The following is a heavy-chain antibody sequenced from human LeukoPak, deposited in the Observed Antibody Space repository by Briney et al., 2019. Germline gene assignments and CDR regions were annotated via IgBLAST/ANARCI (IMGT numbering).Heavy chain of an antibody. V-gene: IGHV4-4*07. J-gene: IGHJ4*02. D-gene: IGHD6-13*01. CDR3: ATDSSSWFLGY. CDR2: IYSSGTT. CDR1: GDSMRTYY. Sequence: SETLSLTCTVSGDSMRTYYWSWIRQPAGKGLEWIGRIYSSGTTNYNPSLKSRVTMSVDKSKNQFSLKLSSVTAGDTAVYYCATDSSSWFLGYWGQGSLVTVSS.